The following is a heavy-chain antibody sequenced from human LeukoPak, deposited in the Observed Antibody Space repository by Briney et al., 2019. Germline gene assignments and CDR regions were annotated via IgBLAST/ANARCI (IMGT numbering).Heavy chain of an antibody. D-gene: IGHD3-3*01. CDR2: ISGSGGST. Sequence: PGGSLRLSCAASGFTFSSFALSWVRQAPGKGLEWVSSISGSGGSTSFADSVKGRFTISRDISTNTLYLQMNSLRAEDTAIYYCVRGWSDPCNRFYYWGQGTLFTVSS. V-gene: IGHV3-23*01. CDR1: GFTFSSFA. CDR3: VRGWSDPCNRFYY. J-gene: IGHJ4*02.